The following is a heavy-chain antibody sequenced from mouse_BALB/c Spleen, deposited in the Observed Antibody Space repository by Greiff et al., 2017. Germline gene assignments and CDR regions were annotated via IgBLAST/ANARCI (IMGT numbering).Heavy chain of an antibody. CDR2: IWTGGGT. J-gene: IGHJ3*01. V-gene: IGHV2-9-2*01. CDR3: VRDGAWFAY. CDR1: GFSLTSYD. Sequence: QVHLQQSGPGLVAPSQSLSITCTVSGFSLTSYDISWIRQPPGKGLEWLGVIWTGGGTNYNSAFMSRLSISKDNSKSQVFLKMNSLQTDDTAIYYCVRDGAWFAYWGQGTLVTVSA.